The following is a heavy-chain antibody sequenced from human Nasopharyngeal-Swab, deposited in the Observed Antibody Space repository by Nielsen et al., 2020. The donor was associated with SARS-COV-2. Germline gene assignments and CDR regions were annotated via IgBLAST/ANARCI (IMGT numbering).Heavy chain of an antibody. CDR3: ARGPAAGNHSYWFDP. Sequence: GSLRLSCAVYGGSFSGYYWSWIRQPPGKGLEWIGEINHSGSTNYNPSLKSRVTISVDTSKNQFSLKLSSVTAADTAAYYCARGPAAGNHSYWFDPWGQGTLVTVSS. V-gene: IGHV4-34*01. D-gene: IGHD6-13*01. CDR1: GGSFSGYY. J-gene: IGHJ5*02. CDR2: INHSGST.